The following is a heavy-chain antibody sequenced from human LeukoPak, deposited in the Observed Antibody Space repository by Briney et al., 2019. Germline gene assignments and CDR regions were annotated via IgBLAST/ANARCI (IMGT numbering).Heavy chain of an antibody. CDR1: GFTFDDYA. V-gene: IGHV3-9*01. CDR2: ISWNSGSI. CDR3: ARGGGLDV. J-gene: IGHJ6*02. D-gene: IGHD3-16*01. Sequence: GGSLRLSCAASGFTFDDYAMHWVRQAPGKGLEWVSGISWNSGSIGYADSVKGRFTISRDNAKNSLYLQMNSLRAEDTALYFCARGGGLDVWGQGATVTVSS.